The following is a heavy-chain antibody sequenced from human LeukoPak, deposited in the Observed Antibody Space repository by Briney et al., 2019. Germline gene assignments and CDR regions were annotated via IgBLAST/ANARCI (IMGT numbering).Heavy chain of an antibody. V-gene: IGHV5-51*01. J-gene: IGHJ4*02. D-gene: IGHD6-13*01. Sequence: GESLKISCKGSGYSFTSYRIGWVRQMPGKGLEWMGIIYPGDSDTRYSPSFQGRVTISADKSISTAYLQWSSLKASDTAMYYCARQGWYSSSWFFFDYWGQGTLVTVSS. CDR2: IYPGDSDT. CDR3: ARQGWYSSSWFFFDY. CDR1: GYSFTSYR.